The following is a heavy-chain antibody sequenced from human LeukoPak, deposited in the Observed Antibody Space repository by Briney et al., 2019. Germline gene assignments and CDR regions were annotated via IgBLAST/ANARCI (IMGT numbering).Heavy chain of an antibody. CDR3: AKGPSNDCSTSSCYVDY. J-gene: IGHJ4*02. D-gene: IGHD2-2*01. CDR2: ISGSGGST. CDR1: GFTFRSYG. V-gene: IGHV3-23*01. Sequence: GGSLRLSCAAAGFTFRSYGLSWVRQAPGKGLEWVSAISGSGGSTYYADSVRGRFTISRDNSKNTLYLQMNSLRAEDTAVYYCAKGPSNDCSTSSCYVDYWGQGTLVTVSS.